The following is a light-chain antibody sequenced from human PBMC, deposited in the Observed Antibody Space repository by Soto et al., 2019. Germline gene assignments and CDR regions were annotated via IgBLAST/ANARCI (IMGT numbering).Light chain of an antibody. Sequence: ESLLTQSPATLSSSPGERDTLSCQASQTVNSRLAWYQHKPGQAPRLLIYHTSNRATGIPARFSGSGSGTDFTLTISSLQSEDFAVYYCQQYNNWPPWTFGQGTKVDIK. V-gene: IGKV3D-15*01. CDR1: QTVNSR. CDR2: HTS. J-gene: IGKJ1*01. CDR3: QQYNNWPPWT.